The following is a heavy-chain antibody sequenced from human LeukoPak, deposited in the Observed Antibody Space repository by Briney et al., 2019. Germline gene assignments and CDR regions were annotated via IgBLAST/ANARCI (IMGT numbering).Heavy chain of an antibody. CDR2: IKQDGSEK. CDR3: SCSWYYYYYYMDV. CDR1: GFTFSSYW. Sequence: GGSLRLSCAASGFTFSSYWMSWVRQAPGKGLEWVANIKQDGSEKYYVDSVKGRFTISRDNAKNSLYLQMNSLRAEDTAVYYCSCSWYYYYYYMDVWGKGTTVTVSS. D-gene: IGHD6-13*01. J-gene: IGHJ6*03. V-gene: IGHV3-7*01.